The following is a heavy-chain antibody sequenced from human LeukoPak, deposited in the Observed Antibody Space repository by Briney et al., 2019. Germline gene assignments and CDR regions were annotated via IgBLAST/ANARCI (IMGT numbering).Heavy chain of an antibody. D-gene: IGHD1-26*01. Sequence: PSGTLSLTCAVSGGSISSSNWWTWVRQSPGKGLEWIGEIYHSGSTNYNPSLKSRVTISVDTSKNQLSLKLRSVTAADTAVYYCARERREQLLPPYTCLVTYFDYWGQGTLVTVSS. J-gene: IGHJ4*02. CDR3: ARERREQLLPPYTCLVTYFDY. CDR1: GGSISSSNW. CDR2: IYHSGST. V-gene: IGHV4-4*02.